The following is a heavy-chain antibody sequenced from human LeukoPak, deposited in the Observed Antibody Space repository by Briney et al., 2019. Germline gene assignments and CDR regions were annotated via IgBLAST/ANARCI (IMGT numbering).Heavy chain of an antibody. V-gene: IGHV4-39*01. CDR2: MYYSGST. Sequence: SETLSLTCTVSGGSISSSSYHWGWIRQPPGKGLEWIGSMYYSGSTYYNPSLKSRVTVSVDTSKNQFSLNLSSVTAADTAVYRCARISIVVVPAYFDYWGQGTLVTVSS. J-gene: IGHJ4*02. D-gene: IGHD2-2*01. CDR1: GGSISSSSYH. CDR3: ARISIVVVPAYFDY.